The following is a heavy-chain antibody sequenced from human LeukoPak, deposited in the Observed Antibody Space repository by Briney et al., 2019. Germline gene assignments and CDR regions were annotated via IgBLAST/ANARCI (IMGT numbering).Heavy chain of an antibody. CDR1: GLTFSSYW. CDR2: INSDGTST. J-gene: IGHJ4*02. V-gene: IGHV3-74*01. CDR3: ARDVDFDY. Sequence: GGSLRLSCVASGLTFSSYWMHWVRRDPVKGLVWVSRINSDGTSTTYADSVKGRFTISRDNAEKTVYLQMDSLTADDSAVYYCARDVDFDYWGQGTLVTVSS.